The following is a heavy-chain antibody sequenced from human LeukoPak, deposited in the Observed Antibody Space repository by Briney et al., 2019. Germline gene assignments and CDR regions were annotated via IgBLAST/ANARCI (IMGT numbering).Heavy chain of an antibody. V-gene: IGHV3-30*18. CDR2: ISNDQSNK. Sequence: GGSLRLSCAASGFTFSNYGMHWVRQAPGKGLEWVAVISNDQSNKYYTDSVKGRFTISRDNSKNTLYLQMNSLRAEDTAVYYCAKDPLRYFDWLLFSYYFDYWGQGTLVTVSS. J-gene: IGHJ4*02. CDR3: AKDPLRYFDWLLFSYYFDY. CDR1: GFTFSNYG. D-gene: IGHD3-9*01.